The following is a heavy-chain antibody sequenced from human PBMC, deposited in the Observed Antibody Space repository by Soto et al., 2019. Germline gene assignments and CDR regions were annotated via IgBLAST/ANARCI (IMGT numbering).Heavy chain of an antibody. V-gene: IGHV3-23*01. J-gene: IGHJ4*02. D-gene: IGHD3-10*01. CDR3: AKGVWGTMVRGVVWDY. CDR1: GFTFSSYA. Sequence: EVQLLESGGGLVQPGGSLRLSCAASGFTFSSYAMSWVRQAPGKGLEWVSAISGSGGSTYYADSVKGRFTISRDNSKNTLYLQMNSLRAEDTAVYYCAKGVWGTMVRGVVWDYWGQGTLVTVSS. CDR2: ISGSGGST.